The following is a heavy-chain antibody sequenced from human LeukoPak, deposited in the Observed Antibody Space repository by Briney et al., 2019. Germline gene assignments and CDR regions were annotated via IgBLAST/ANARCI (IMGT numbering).Heavy chain of an antibody. Sequence: GGSLRLSCAASGFTFSSYAMSWVRQAPGKGLEWFSGISGSGTSTYYADSVKGRFTISRDNSKNTLYLQMNSLRAEDTAVYYCAKNRDRGVPTYYYDSSGSSHFDLWGRGTLVTVSS. J-gene: IGHJ2*01. D-gene: IGHD3-22*01. CDR3: AKNRDRGVPTYYYDSSGSSHFDL. V-gene: IGHV3-23*01. CDR2: ISGSGTST. CDR1: GFTFSSYA.